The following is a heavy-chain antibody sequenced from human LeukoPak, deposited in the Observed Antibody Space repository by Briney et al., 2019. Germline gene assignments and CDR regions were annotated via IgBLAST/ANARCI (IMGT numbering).Heavy chain of an antibody. Sequence: SVKVSCKASGGTFSSYAISWVRQAPGQGLEWMGRIIHILGIANYAQKFQGRVTITADKSTSTAYMELSSLRSEDTTVYYCARHPSITMTWFVPSGQGTLVTVSS. CDR1: GGTFSSYA. J-gene: IGHJ5*02. CDR3: ARHPSITMTWFVP. D-gene: IGHD3-22*01. V-gene: IGHV1-69*04. CDR2: IIHILGIA.